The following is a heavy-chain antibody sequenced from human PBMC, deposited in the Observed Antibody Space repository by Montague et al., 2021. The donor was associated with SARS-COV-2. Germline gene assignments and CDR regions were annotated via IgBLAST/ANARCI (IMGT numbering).Heavy chain of an antibody. J-gene: IGHJ4*02. V-gene: IGHV3-30-3*01. CDR3: ARDGSWYYDSSGYYYRPHLGGGASYFDY. D-gene: IGHD3-22*01. CDR2: ISYDGSNK. Sequence: SLRLSCAASGFTFSSYAMHWVRQAPGKGLEWVAVISYDGSNKYYSDSVKGLFTISRDNSKNTLYLQMNSLRAEDTAVYYCARDGSWYYDSSGYYYRPHLGGGASYFDYWGQGTLVTVSS. CDR1: GFTFSSYA.